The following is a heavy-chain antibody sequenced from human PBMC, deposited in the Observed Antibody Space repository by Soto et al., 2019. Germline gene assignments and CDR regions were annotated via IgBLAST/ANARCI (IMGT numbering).Heavy chain of an antibody. V-gene: IGHV3-33*01. CDR1: GFTFSSYG. Sequence: QVQLVESGGGVVQPGRSLRLYCAASGFTFSSYGMHWVRQAPGKGLEWVAVIWYDGSNKYYADSVKGRFTISRDNSKNTLYLQMNSLRAEDTAVYYCARDIVVVPAALWDYRMDVWGQGTTVTVSS. D-gene: IGHD2-2*01. CDR3: ARDIVVVPAALWDYRMDV. CDR2: IWYDGSNK. J-gene: IGHJ6*02.